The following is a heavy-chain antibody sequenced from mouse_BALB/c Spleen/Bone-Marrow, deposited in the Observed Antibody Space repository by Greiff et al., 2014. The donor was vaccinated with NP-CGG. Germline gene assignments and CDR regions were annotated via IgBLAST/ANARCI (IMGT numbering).Heavy chain of an antibody. CDR2: IWSDGTA. CDR1: GFSLTLYG. CDR3: ARHERGYPYAMDY. J-gene: IGHJ4*01. V-gene: IGHV2-6-2*01. Sequence: VQLVESGPDLVAPSQNLSITCTVSGFSLTLYGVHWVRQSPGKGLEWLVVIWSDGTATYNSALKSRLSISKDNSKSQVFLKLNSLQTDDTAMYYCARHERGYPYAMDYWSQGTSVTVSS. D-gene: IGHD2-2*01.